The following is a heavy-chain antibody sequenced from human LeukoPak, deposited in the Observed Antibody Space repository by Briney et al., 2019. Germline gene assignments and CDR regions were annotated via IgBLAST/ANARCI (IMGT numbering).Heavy chain of an antibody. D-gene: IGHD1-26*01. J-gene: IGHJ4*02. CDR3: ARGAVSVGALTQN. Sequence: GSLRLSCAASGFIVTSNYMSWVRQAPGKGLEWVSVIYPEGRTYYADSVKGRFTISRDNSKNTMNLQMNSLRVEDTAVYYRARGAVSVGALTQNWGQGTLVTVSS. CDR2: IYPEGRT. V-gene: IGHV3-66*01. CDR1: GFIVTSNY.